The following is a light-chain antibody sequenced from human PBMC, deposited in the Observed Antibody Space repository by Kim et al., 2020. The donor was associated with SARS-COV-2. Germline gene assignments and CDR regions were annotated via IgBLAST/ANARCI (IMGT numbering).Light chain of an antibody. CDR2: QDT. CDR3: QAWDSSTKGV. V-gene: IGLV3-1*01. J-gene: IGLJ3*02. Sequence: SYELTQPPSVSVSPGQTASITCSGDKLGDKYVCWYQQKPGQSPVLVIYQDTKRPSGIPERFSGSNSGKTSTLTISGTQAMDGAGYYCQAWDSSTKGVFGGGTQLTVL. CDR1: KLGDKY.